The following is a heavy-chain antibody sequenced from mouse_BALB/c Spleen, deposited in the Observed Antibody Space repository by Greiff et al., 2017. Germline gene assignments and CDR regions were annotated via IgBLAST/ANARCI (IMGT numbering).Heavy chain of an antibody. J-gene: IGHJ4*01. CDR1: GFTFSSFG. CDR2: ISSGSSTI. V-gene: IGHV5-17*02. D-gene: IGHD1-1*01. Sequence: EVQLQESGGGLVQPGGSRKLSCAASGFTFSSFGMHWVRQAPEKGLEWVAYISSGSSTIYYADTVKGRFTISRDNPKNTLFLQMTSLRSEDTAMYYCARGTYYGSRYAMDYWGQGTSVTVSS. CDR3: ARGTYYGSRYAMDY.